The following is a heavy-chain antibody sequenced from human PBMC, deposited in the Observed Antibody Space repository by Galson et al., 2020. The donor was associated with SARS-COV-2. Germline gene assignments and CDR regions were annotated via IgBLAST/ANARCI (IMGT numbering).Heavy chain of an antibody. CDR2: IYHSVST. Sequence: SETLSLTCAVSGGSISSDDYSWPWIRQPPGKGLEWIGYIYHSVSTYYNPSLKSRVTISVDRSKNQFSLKLSFVTAADTAVYYCARDGGSGSYYTPIFDYWGQGTLVTVSS. V-gene: IGHV4-30-2*01. CDR3: ARDGGSGSYYTPIFDY. CDR1: GGSISSDDYS. J-gene: IGHJ4*02. D-gene: IGHD3-10*01.